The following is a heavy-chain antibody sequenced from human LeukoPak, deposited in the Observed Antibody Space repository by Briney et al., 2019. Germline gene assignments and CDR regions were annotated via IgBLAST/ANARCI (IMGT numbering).Heavy chain of an antibody. J-gene: IGHJ3*02. V-gene: IGHV4-4*07. CDR2: IYTSGST. CDR1: GGSISSYY. D-gene: IGHD3-3*01. Sequence: SETLSLTCTVSGGSISSYYWSWIRQPAGKGLEWIGRIYTSGSTNYNPSLKSRVTMSVDTSKNQFSLKLSSVTAADTAVYYCAKGFYVYDFWSGYYGAFDIWGQGTMVTVSS. CDR3: AKGFYVYDFWSGYYGAFDI.